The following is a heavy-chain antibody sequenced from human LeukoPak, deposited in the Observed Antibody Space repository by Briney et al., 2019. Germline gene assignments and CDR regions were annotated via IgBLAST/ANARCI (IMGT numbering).Heavy chain of an antibody. J-gene: IGHJ4*02. CDR1: GGSISSYY. Sequence: SETLSLTCTVSGGSISSYYWSWIRQPPGKGLEWIGYIYYSGSTNYNPSLKSRVTISVDTSKNQFSLKLSSVTAADTAVYYCARAGDYYDSSGYYLLFDYWGQETLVTVSS. V-gene: IGHV4-59*01. CDR2: IYYSGST. D-gene: IGHD3-22*01. CDR3: ARAGDYYDSSGYYLLFDY.